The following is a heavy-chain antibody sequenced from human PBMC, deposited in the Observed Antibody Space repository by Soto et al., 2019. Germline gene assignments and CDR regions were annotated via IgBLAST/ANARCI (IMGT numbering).Heavy chain of an antibody. J-gene: IGHJ4*02. CDR2: IKSKTDGGTT. CDR3: TTAVTYYDYIWGSYRYNDEYYFDY. Sequence: GGSLRLSCAASGFTFSNAWMSWVRQAPGKGLEWVGRIKSKTDGGTTDYAAPVKGRFTISRDDSKNTLYLQMNSLKTEDTAVYYCTTAVTYYDYIWGSYRYNDEYYFDYWGQGTLVTVSS. D-gene: IGHD3-16*02. V-gene: IGHV3-15*01. CDR1: GFTFSNAW.